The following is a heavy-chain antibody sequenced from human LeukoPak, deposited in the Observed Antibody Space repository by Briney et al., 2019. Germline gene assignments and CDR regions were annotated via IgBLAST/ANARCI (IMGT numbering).Heavy chain of an antibody. J-gene: IGHJ3*02. D-gene: IGHD3-22*01. CDR3: ARGFHYYDSRDRAFDI. V-gene: IGHV4-34*01. Sequence: SETLSLTCAVYGGSFSGYYWSWIRQPPGKGLEWIGEINHSGSTNYNPSLKSRVTISVDTSKNQFSLKLSSVTAADTAVYYCARGFHYYDSRDRAFDIWGQGTMVT. CDR2: INHSGST. CDR1: GGSFSGYY.